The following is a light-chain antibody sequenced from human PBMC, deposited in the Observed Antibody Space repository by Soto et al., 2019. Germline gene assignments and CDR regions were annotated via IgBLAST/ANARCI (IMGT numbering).Light chain of an antibody. Sequence: EIVLTQSPGTLSLSPGERATLSCRASQSVTSYLAWYQQKPGQAPRLLIYASSTGATGIPDRFSGGGSGTDFTLTISRLEPEDFAVYYCQQYSTSQTFGQGTKVEI. CDR2: ASS. CDR1: QSVTSY. CDR3: QQYSTSQT. V-gene: IGKV3-20*01. J-gene: IGKJ1*01.